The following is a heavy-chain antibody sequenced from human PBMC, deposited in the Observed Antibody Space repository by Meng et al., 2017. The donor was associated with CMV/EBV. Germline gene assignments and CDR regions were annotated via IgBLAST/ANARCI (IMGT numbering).Heavy chain of an antibody. J-gene: IGHJ4*02. D-gene: IGHD6-19*01. CDR3: ARGQWLPFDY. CDR2: IYYSGST. CDR1: GGSISSSSYY. Sequence: GSLRLSCTVSGGSISSSSYYWGWIRQPPGKGLEWIGSIYYSGSTYYNPSLKSRVTISVDTSKNQFSLKLSSVTAADTAVYYCARGQWLPFDYWGQGTQVTVSS. V-gene: IGHV4-39*07.